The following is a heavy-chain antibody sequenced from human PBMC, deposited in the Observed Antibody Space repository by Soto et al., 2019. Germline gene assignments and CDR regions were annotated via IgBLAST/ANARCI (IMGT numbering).Heavy chain of an antibody. CDR1: GGSFSGYY. CDR3: ARARRLDY. V-gene: IGHV4-34*01. CDR2: INHSGST. J-gene: IGHJ4*02. Sequence: SETLSLTCAVYGGSFSGYYWSWIRQPPGKGLEWIGEINHSGSTNYNPSLKSRVTISVDTSKNQFSLKLSSVTAADTAVYYCARARRLDYWGQGTLVTVSS.